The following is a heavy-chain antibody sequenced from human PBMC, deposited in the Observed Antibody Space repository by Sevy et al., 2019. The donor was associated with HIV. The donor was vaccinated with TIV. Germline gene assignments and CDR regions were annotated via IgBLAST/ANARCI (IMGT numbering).Heavy chain of an antibody. J-gene: IGHJ4*02. Sequence: GGSLRLSCAASGFTFRSYVMSWVRQAPGKGPEWVSGISGSGGSTYYADSVKGRFTISRDNSKDTLYLQMNSLRAEDTAVYYCAKDGGVGATHFDYWGQGTLVTVSS. CDR1: GFTFRSYV. D-gene: IGHD1-26*01. V-gene: IGHV3-23*01. CDR3: AKDGGVGATHFDY. CDR2: ISGSGGST.